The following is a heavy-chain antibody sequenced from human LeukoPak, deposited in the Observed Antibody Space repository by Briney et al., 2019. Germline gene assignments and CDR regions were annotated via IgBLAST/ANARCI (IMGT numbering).Heavy chain of an antibody. CDR2: IGTAGDT. CDR3: ARMYSSSWLAPYYYGMDV. D-gene: IGHD6-13*01. Sequence: GGSLRLSCAASGFTFSSYDMHWVRQATGKGLEWVSAIGTAGDTYYPGSVKGRFTISRENAKNSLYLQMNSLRAGDTAVYYCARMYSSSWLAPYYYGMDVRGQGTTVTVSS. J-gene: IGHJ6*02. V-gene: IGHV3-13*01. CDR1: GFTFSSYD.